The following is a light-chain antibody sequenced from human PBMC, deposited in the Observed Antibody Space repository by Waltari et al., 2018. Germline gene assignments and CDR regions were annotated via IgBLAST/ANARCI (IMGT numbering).Light chain of an antibody. CDR3: ATWDGSLEGYV. CDR2: STS. CDR1: YSNIGNNP. V-gene: IGLV1-44*01. Sequence: QSVLTQPPSASGTPGQGVTISCSGSYSNIGNNPVTCYQQRPGPPPKLLIHSTSQRPSGVPARFSGSKSGTSVSLAISGLQSDDEADYYCATWDGSLEGYVFGTGTKVSVL. J-gene: IGLJ1*01.